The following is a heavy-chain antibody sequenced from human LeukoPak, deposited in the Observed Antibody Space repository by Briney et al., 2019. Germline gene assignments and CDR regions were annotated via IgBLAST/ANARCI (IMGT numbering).Heavy chain of an antibody. CDR2: ISYDGSNK. J-gene: IGHJ6*03. Sequence: AGGSLRLSCAASGFTFSTYAMHWVRQAPGKGLEWVAVISYDGSNKYYADSVKGRFTISRDRSKNTLYLQMNSLRAEDTAVYYCARRGYDILIGYPAYYMDVWGKGTTVTVSS. V-gene: IGHV3-30-3*01. CDR1: GFTFSTYA. CDR3: ARRGYDILIGYPAYYMDV. D-gene: IGHD3-9*01.